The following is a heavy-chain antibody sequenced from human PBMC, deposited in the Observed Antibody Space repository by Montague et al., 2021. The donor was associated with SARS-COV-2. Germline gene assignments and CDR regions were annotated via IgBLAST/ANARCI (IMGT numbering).Heavy chain of an antibody. D-gene: IGHD6-19*01. CDR1: GGSISSYY. J-gene: IGHJ3*02. CDR3: ARGSGWMGNAFDI. V-gene: IGHV4-59*01. Sequence: SETLSLTCTVSGGSISSYYWSWIRQPPGKGLEWIGYIYYSGSINXXPSLKSRVTISVDTSKNQFSLKLSSVTAADTAVYYCARGSGWMGNAFDIWGQGTMVTVSS. CDR2: IYYSGSI.